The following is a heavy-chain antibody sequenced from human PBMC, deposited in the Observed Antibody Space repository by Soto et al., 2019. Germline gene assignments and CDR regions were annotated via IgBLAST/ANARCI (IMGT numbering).Heavy chain of an antibody. CDR1: GFTFSSYG. Sequence: GGSLRLSCAASGFTFSSYGMHWVRQALGKGLEWVAVIWYDGSNKYYADSVKGRFTISRDNSKNTLYLQMNSLRAEDTAVYYCARDRSAAQTYYYYGMDVWGQGTTVTVSS. D-gene: IGHD3-10*01. CDR2: IWYDGSNK. V-gene: IGHV3-33*01. CDR3: ARDRSAAQTYYYYGMDV. J-gene: IGHJ6*02.